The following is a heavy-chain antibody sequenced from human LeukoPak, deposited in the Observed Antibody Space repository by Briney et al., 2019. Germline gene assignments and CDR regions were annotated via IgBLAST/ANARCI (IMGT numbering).Heavy chain of an antibody. J-gene: IGHJ5*02. CDR1: GFIFDDYA. CDR3: AREGLRYPAPLSPNWFDP. CDR2: ISSSSSYI. V-gene: IGHV3-21*01. Sequence: KPGGSLRLSCAASGFIFDDYAMHWVRQAPGKGLEWVSSISSSSSYIYYADSVKGRFTISRDNAKNSLYLQMNSLRAEDTAVYYCAREGLRYPAPLSPNWFDPWGQGTLVTVSS. D-gene: IGHD3-9*01.